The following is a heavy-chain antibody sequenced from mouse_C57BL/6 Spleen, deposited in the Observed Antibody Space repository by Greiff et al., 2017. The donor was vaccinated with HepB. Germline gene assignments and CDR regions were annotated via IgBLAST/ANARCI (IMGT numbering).Heavy chain of an antibody. J-gene: IGHJ2*01. CDR1: GYTFTSYW. V-gene: IGHV1-50*01. CDR2: IDPSDSYT. D-gene: IGHD1-1*01. CDR3: ARWGVVAYYFDY. Sequence: QVQLKQPGAELVKPGASVKLSCKASGYTFTSYWMQWVKQRPGQGLEWIGEIDPSDSYTNYNQKFKGKATLTVDTSSSTAYMQLSSLTSEDSAVYYCARWGVVAYYFDYWGQGTTLTVSS.